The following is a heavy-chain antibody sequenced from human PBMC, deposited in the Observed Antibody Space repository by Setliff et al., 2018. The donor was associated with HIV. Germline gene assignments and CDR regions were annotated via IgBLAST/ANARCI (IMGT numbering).Heavy chain of an antibody. CDR2: IKSKTDGGTT. CDR1: GFTFSNAW. J-gene: IGHJ6*04. D-gene: IGHD3-3*01. Sequence: GGSLRLSCAASGFTFSNAWMSWVRQAPGKGLERVGRIKSKTDGGTTDYAAPVKGRFTISRDDSKNTLYLQMNSLKTEDTAVYYCTKGGIFGAIFVWGKGTTVTVSS. V-gene: IGHV3-15*01. CDR3: TKGGIFGAIFV.